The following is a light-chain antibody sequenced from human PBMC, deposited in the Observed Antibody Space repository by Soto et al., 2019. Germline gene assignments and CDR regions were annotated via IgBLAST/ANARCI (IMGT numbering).Light chain of an antibody. J-gene: IGKJ2*01. CDR2: GAY. V-gene: IGKV3-20*01. CDR1: QSVSRAN. Sequence: EIVLTQSPGTLCLSPGDRGTLSCRASQSVSRANFAWYQQKPVQAPRLLIYGAYSRAPGITDRFSGSGSGTDFTLTISSLEPEDFALYYCPQYDWKPYIFGQGSKVEIK. CDR3: PQYDWKPYI.